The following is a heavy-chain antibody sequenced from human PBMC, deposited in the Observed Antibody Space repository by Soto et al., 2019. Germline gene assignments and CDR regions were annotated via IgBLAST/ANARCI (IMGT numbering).Heavy chain of an antibody. D-gene: IGHD3-10*01. CDR3: AVYGSGLYYYGMDV. J-gene: IGHJ6*02. V-gene: IGHV1-69*02. CDR1: GGTFSSYT. CDR2: IIPILGIA. Sequence: QVQLVQSGAEVKKPGSSVKVSCKASGGTFSSYTISWVRQAPGQGLEWMGRIIPILGIANYAQKFQGRVTITAGKSTSTAYMELSSLRSEDTAVYYCAVYGSGLYYYGMDVWGQGTTVTVSS.